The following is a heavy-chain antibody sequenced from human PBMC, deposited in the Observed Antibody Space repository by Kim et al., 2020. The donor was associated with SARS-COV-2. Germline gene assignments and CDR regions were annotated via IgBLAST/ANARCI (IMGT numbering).Heavy chain of an antibody. Sequence: ASVKVSCKASGYTFTSYAMNWVRQAPGQGLEWMGWINTNTGNPTYAQGFTGRFVFSLDTSVSTAYLQISSLKAEDTAVYYCARDLDCSSTSCYCYYYYYMDGWGKGTTVTVSS. CDR1: GYTFTSYA. V-gene: IGHV7-4-1*02. J-gene: IGHJ6*03. CDR3: ARDLDCSSTSCYCYYYYYMDG. CDR2: INTNTGNP. D-gene: IGHD2-2*01.